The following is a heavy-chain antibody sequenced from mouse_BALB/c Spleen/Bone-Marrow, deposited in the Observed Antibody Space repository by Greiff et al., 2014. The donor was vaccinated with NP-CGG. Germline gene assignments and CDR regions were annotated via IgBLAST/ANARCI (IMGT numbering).Heavy chain of an antibody. CDR2: ISYSGNT. Sequence: EVKVVESGPGLVKPSQTLSLTCSVTGDSITSGYWNWIRKFPGNKLEYMGYISYSGNTYYNPSLISRISITRDTSKNQYYLQLNSVTTEDTATYYCTRDYYGPWGQGTTLTVSS. CDR1: GDSITSGY. CDR3: TRDYYGP. J-gene: IGHJ2*01. D-gene: IGHD1-2*01. V-gene: IGHV3-8*02.